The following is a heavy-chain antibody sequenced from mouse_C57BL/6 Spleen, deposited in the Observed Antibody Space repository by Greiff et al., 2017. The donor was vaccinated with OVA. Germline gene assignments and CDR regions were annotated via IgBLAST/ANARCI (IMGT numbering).Heavy chain of an antibody. CDR1: GFTFSDYY. CDR2: INYDGSST. V-gene: IGHV5-16*01. D-gene: IGHD1-1*01. CDR3: ARDYGSSYGYFDV. Sequence: EVQLQQSEGGLVQPGSSMKLSCTASGFTFSDYYMAWVRQVPEKGLEWVANINYDGSSTYYLDSLKSRFIISRDNAKNILYLQMSSLKSEDTATYYCARDYGSSYGYFDVWGTGTTVTVSS. J-gene: IGHJ1*03.